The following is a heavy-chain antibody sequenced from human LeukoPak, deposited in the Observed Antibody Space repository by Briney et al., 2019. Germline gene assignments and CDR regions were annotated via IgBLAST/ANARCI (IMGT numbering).Heavy chain of an antibody. V-gene: IGHV4-4*07. CDR1: GGSISSYH. J-gene: IGHJ4*02. Sequence: SETLSLTCTVSGGSISSYHWNWIRQPAGKGLEWIGRIYSSGSTNYNPSLKSRVTISVDRSKNQFSLKLSSVTAADTAVYYCARDVVSGSFDYWGRGTLVTVSS. CDR3: ARDVVSGSFDY. D-gene: IGHD6-19*01. CDR2: IYSSGST.